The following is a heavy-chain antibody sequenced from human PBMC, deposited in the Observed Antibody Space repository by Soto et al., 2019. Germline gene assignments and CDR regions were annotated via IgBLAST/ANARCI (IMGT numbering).Heavy chain of an antibody. J-gene: IGHJ4*02. D-gene: IGHD1-26*01. V-gene: IGHV3-30-3*01. Sequence: QVQLVESGGGVVQPGRSLRLSCAASGFTFSSYAMHWVRQAPGKGLEWVAVISYDGSNKYYADSVKGRFTISRDNSKNTLELQMNSLRAEDTAVYYCARDGTGGSYAPGDYWGQGTLVTVSS. CDR3: ARDGTGGSYAPGDY. CDR2: ISYDGSNK. CDR1: GFTFSSYA.